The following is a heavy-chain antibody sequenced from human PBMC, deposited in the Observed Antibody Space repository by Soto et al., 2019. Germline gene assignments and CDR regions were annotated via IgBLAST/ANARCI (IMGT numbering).Heavy chain of an antibody. CDR2: ISYDGNKK. CDR1: GFPFSFYS. J-gene: IGHJ6*02. V-gene: IGHV3-30*18. D-gene: IGHD2-15*01. Sequence: GGSLRLSCAASGFPFSFYSMIWFRQAPGKGLKWVAVISYDGNKKYYADSVKGRVTISRDNSKNTLYMQMNSLRTEDAAVYYCSKDVVLVEVVRRDYYGMDVWGQGTTVTVSS. CDR3: SKDVVLVEVVRRDYYGMDV.